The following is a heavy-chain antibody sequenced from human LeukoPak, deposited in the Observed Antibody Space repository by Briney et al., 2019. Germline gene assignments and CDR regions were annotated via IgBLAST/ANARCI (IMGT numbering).Heavy chain of an antibody. CDR2: INWNSGII. CDR1: GFTFDDYA. J-gene: IGHJ4*02. D-gene: IGHD3-22*01. CDR3: AAGYDSSGYYVRYFEY. V-gene: IGHV3-9*01. Sequence: GRSLRLSCAASGFTFDDYAIHWLRQAPGPGLEWVSGINWNSGIIAYADSVKGRFTISRDNAKNSLYLQMNSLRTEDTALYYCAAGYDSSGYYVRYFEYWGQGTLVTVSS.